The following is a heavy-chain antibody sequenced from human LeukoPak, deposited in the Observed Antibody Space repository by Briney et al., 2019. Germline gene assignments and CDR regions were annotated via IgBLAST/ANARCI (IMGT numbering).Heavy chain of an antibody. J-gene: IGHJ4*02. D-gene: IGHD6-6*01. CDR1: GFTFSSYA. CDR3: ARSSSIYSSGFNY. CDR2: ISGSGGST. Sequence: GGSLRLSCAASGFTFSSYAMNWVRQAPGKGLEWVSAISGSGGSTYYADSVKGRFTISRDNSKNTLYLQMNSLRAEDTAVYYCARSSSIYSSGFNYWGQGTLVTVSS. V-gene: IGHV3-23*01.